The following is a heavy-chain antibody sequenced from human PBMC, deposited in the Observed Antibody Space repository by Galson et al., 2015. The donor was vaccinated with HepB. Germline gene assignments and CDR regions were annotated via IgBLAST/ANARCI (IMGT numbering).Heavy chain of an antibody. CDR3: ARGAELPDL. CDR1: GGALSSFY. D-gene: IGHD4-23*01. Sequence: ETLSLTCSVFGGALSSFYWGWVRQPPGKGLEWIGYISHTGNTKYNVSLRRRVVISLDTSRNQFSLNMTLMTPADTGVYFCARGAELPDLWGPGALVTVS. CDR2: ISHTGNT. J-gene: IGHJ4*02. V-gene: IGHV4-59*01.